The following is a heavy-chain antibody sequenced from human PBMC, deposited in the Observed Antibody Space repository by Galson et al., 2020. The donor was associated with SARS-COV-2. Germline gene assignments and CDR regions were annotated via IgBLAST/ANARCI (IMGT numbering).Heavy chain of an antibody. D-gene: IGHD2-15*01. CDR3: ARGGMSTLGAMDV. Sequence: LSLTCAASGFSFSSNDMYWVRQARGKGLEWVSAIGSAGDTYYPESVKGRFTISRENAKKSLYLQMNSLRAGDTAVYYCARGGMSTLGAMDVWGQGTTVTVSS. CDR2: IGSAGDT. V-gene: IGHV3-13*01. J-gene: IGHJ6*02. CDR1: GFSFSSND.